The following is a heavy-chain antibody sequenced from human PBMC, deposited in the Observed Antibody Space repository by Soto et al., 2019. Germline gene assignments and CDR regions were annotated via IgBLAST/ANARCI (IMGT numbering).Heavy chain of an antibody. D-gene: IGHD2-15*01. CDR3: ARGRAYTVVTDFDY. CDR1: GYTFTSYG. Sequence: WASVKVSCKASGYTFTSYGISWVRQAPGQGLEWMGWISAYNGNTNYAQKLQGRVTMTTDTSTSTAYMELRSLRSDDTAVYYCARGRAYTVVTDFDYWGQGTLVTVSS. CDR2: ISAYNGNT. V-gene: IGHV1-18*04. J-gene: IGHJ4*02.